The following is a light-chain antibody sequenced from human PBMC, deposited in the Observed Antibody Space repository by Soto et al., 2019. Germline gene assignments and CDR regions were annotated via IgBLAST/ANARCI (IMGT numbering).Light chain of an antibody. V-gene: IGKV1-33*01. CDR3: QQYDNLPGT. CDR2: DAS. Sequence: DIQMTQSPSTLSASVGDRVTITCRASQSISSWLAWYQQKPGKAPKLLIYDASNLETGVPSRFSGSGSGTDFTFTISSLQPEDIATYYCQQYDNLPGTFGQGTKVDIK. CDR1: QSISSW. J-gene: IGKJ1*01.